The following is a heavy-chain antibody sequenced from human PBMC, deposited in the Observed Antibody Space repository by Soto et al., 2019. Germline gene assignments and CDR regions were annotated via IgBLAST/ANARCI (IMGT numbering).Heavy chain of an antibody. D-gene: IGHD1-26*01. CDR2: IYWDDDK. V-gene: IGHV2-5*02. CDR3: RYRAELPLGGDYFDS. CDR1: GFSLSTSGVG. J-gene: IGHJ4*02. Sequence: QITLKESGPALVKPTQTLTLNCTFSGFSLSTSGVGVGWVRQPPGKALGWLALIYWDDDKRYSPSLKSRLAITQDTTKNHVVRTMTNVDPGDTATYYCRYRAELPLGGDYFDSWGQGTLVTVSS.